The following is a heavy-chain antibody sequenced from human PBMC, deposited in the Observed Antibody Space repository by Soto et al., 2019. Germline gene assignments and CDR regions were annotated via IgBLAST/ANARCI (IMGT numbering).Heavy chain of an antibody. J-gene: IGHJ4*02. CDR3: ARDVPTVTTGGPDY. CDR1: GYTFTSNG. D-gene: IGHD4-17*01. CDR2: ISAYNGNT. V-gene: IGHV1-18*01. Sequence: QVQLVQSGVEVEKPGASVKVSCKASGYTFTSNGVSWVRQAPGQGLEWMGWISAYNGNTNYAQKFQGRVTMTTDTSTSTAYMELRSLRSDDTAVYYCARDVPTVTTGGPDYWGQGTLVTVSS.